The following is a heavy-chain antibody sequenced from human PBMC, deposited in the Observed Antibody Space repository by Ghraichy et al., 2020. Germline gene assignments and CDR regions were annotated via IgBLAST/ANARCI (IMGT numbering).Heavy chain of an antibody. J-gene: IGHJ3*02. CDR2: ISGSGGST. D-gene: IGHD3-22*01. V-gene: IGHV3-23*01. Sequence: LSLTCAASGFTFSSYAMSWVRQAPGKGLEWVSAISGSGGSTYYEDSVKGRFTISRDNSKNTLYLQMNSLRAEDTAVYYCAKDRSPYYYDSSGVHDAFDIWGQGTMVTVSS. CDR1: GFTFSSYA. CDR3: AKDRSPYYYDSSGVHDAFDI.